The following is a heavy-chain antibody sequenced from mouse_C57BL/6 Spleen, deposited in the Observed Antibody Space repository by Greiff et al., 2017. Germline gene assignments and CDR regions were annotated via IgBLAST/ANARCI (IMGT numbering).Heavy chain of an antibody. V-gene: IGHV1-55*01. CDR1: GYTFTSYW. CDR3: ARTGKIDGYDIDYYARDY. CDR2: IYPGSGST. Sequence: QVQLQQPGAELVKPGASVKMSCKASGYTFTSYWITWVKQRPGQGLEWIGDIYPGSGSTNYNEKFKSKATLTVDTSSSTACMQLSSLTAEDSAVYYCARTGKIDGYDIDYYARDYWGQGTSVTVSS. J-gene: IGHJ4*01. D-gene: IGHD2-2*01.